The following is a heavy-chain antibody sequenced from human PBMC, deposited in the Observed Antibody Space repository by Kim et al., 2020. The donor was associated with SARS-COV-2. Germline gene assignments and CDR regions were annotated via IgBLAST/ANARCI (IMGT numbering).Heavy chain of an antibody. V-gene: IGHV4-61*02. CDR1: GGSISSGSYY. CDR2: IYTSGST. Sequence: SETLSLTCTVSGGSISSGSYYWSWIRQPAGKGLEWIGRIYTSGSTNYNPSLKSRVTISVDTSKNQFSLKLSSVTAADTAVYYCARGGGYCSGGSCYGWFDPWGQGTLVTVSS. D-gene: IGHD2-15*01. CDR3: ARGGGYCSGGSCYGWFDP. J-gene: IGHJ5*02.